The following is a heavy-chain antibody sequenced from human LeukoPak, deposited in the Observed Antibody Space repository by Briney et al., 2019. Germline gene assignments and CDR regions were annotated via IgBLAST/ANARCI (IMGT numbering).Heavy chain of an antibody. Sequence: ASVKVSCKASGYTFTSYDINGVRQATGQGREWMGWMNPNSGNTGYAQKFQGRVTMTRNTSISTAYMELSSLRSEDTAVYYCARGRRIAAAGTTYYYYMDVWGKGTTVTVSS. V-gene: IGHV1-8*01. CDR2: MNPNSGNT. D-gene: IGHD6-13*01. CDR3: ARGRRIAAAGTTYYYYMDV. CDR1: GYTFTSYD. J-gene: IGHJ6*03.